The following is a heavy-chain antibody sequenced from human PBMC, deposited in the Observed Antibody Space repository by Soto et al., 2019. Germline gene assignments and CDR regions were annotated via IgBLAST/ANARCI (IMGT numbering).Heavy chain of an antibody. CDR1: GFSLSTSGVG. CDR3: APRLWEVGVFIAVAGGFDF. D-gene: IGHD6-19*01. CDR2: IYWDDDK. V-gene: IGHV2-5*02. Sequence: QITLKESGPTLVKPTQTLTLTCTFSGFSLSTSGVGVGWIRQPPGKALEWLALIYWDDDKRYSPSLKSRLTITQDTSKNQVVLTKTNMDPVDTAPYYCAPRLWEVGVFIAVAGGFDFWGQGTLGTVSS. J-gene: IGHJ4*02.